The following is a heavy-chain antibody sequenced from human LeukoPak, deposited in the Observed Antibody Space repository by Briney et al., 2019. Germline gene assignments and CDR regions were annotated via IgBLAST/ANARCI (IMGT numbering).Heavy chain of an antibody. CDR3: ARGYCSGGNCYYFDY. V-gene: IGHV4-59*01. D-gene: IGHD2-15*01. CDR2: IYYIGST. Sequence: SETLSLTCTVSGGSISSYYCSWIRQPPGKGLEWIGYIYYIGSTNYNPSLKSRFTISVDTPKNQFSLKLSSVTAADTDVYYCARGYCSGGNCYYFDYWGQGTLVTVSS. J-gene: IGHJ4*02. CDR1: GGSISSYY.